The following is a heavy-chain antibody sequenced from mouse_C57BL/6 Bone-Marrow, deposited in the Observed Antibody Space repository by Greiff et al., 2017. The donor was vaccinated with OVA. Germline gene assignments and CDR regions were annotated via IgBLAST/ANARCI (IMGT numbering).Heavy chain of an antibody. D-gene: IGHD2-3*01. Sequence: VQLKQSGPELVKPGASVKISCKASGYTFTDYYMNWVKQSHGKSLEWIGDINPNNGGTSYNQKFKGKATLTVDKSSSTAYMELRSLTSEDSAVYYCARANDGYYGYWGQGTTLTVSS. CDR2: INPNNGGT. CDR1: GYTFTDYY. J-gene: IGHJ2*01. CDR3: ARANDGYYGY. V-gene: IGHV1-26*01.